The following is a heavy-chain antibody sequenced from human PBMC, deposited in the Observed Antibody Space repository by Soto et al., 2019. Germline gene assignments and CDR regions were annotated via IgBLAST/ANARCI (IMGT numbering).Heavy chain of an antibody. CDR3: ARVQMLYGISKIAGWFDS. CDR2: IGGSGITT. D-gene: IGHD2-2*02. J-gene: IGHJ5*01. V-gene: IGHV3-23*01. Sequence: GSLRVSCTAXGLTFSNYGMTWVRQAPGKGLEWVSTIGGSGITTYYADSVKGRFTISRDNSGNTLNLQMNSLRADDTAVYHCARVQMLYGISKIAGWFDSWGQGTLVTVSS. CDR1: GLTFSNYG.